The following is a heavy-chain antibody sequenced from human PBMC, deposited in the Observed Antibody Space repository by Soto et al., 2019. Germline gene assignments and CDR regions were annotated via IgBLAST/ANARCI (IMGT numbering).Heavy chain of an antibody. D-gene: IGHD6-6*01. CDR2: IWYDGSNK. CDR3: ARVLGPRRNYYYGMDV. J-gene: IGHJ6*02. V-gene: IGHV3-33*01. CDR1: GFTFSSYG. Sequence: QVQLVESGGGVVQPGRSLRLSCAASGFTFSSYGMHWVRQAPGKGLEWVAVIWYDGSNKYYADSVKGRFTISRDNSKNTLYLQMNSLRAEDTAVYYCARVLGPRRNYYYGMDVWGQGTTVTVSS.